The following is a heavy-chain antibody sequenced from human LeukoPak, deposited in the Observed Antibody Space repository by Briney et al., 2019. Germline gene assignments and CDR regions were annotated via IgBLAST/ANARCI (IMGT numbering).Heavy chain of an antibody. CDR1: GYTFTSYD. Sequence: ASVKVSCKASGYTFTSYDINWVRQATGQGLEWMGWMKLKSVNTGYAQKFQGRDTITRNASLSTAYMELSSLRSEDTAVYYCARGRRNVVVIATVLYYFDYWGQGTLVTVSS. CDR3: ARGRRNVVVIATVLYYFDY. J-gene: IGHJ4*02. V-gene: IGHV1-8*03. D-gene: IGHD2-21*01. CDR2: MKLKSVNT.